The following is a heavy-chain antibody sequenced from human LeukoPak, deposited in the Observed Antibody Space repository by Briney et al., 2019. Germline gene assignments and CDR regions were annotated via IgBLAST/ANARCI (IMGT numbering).Heavy chain of an antibody. CDR2: MNPNSGNT. CDR3: ARGETYCSGGSCYGYWFDP. CDR1: GYTFTSYD. Sequence: GASVKVSCKASGYTFTSYDINWVRQATGQGLEWMGWMNPNSGNTGYAQKFQGRVTMTRNTSISTASMELSSLRSEDTAVYYCARGETYCSGGSCYGYWFDPWGQGTLVTVSS. J-gene: IGHJ5*02. V-gene: IGHV1-8*01. D-gene: IGHD2-15*01.